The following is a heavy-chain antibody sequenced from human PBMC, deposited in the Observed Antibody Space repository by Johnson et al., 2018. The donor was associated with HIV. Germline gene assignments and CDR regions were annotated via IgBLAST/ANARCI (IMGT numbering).Heavy chain of an antibody. CDR2: ISYDGSNK. CDR3: AKVGGYSGYGHLEAFDI. J-gene: IGHJ3*02. CDR1: GFMFSNYG. V-gene: IGHV3-30*19. Sequence: VQLVESGGGVVQPGGSLRLSCAASGFMFSNYGMHWVRQAPGKGLEWVAVISYDGSNKYYADSVKGRFTISRDNSNNTLYLLMNSLRAEDTALYYCAKVGGYSGYGHLEAFDIWGQGTMVTVSS. D-gene: IGHD5-12*01.